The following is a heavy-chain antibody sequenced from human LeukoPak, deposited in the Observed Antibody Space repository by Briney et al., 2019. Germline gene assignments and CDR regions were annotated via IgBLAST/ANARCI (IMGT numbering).Heavy chain of an antibody. Sequence: ASVKVSCKASGYTFTGYYIHWVRQAPGQGLEWMGWINPNSGGTNYAQKFQGRVTMTRDTSITTAYMELTSLRSDDTAVYYCARDLFYSVSGTYYNVGRVFNYWGQGTLVTVSS. D-gene: IGHD3-10*01. V-gene: IGHV1-2*02. CDR2: INPNSGGT. J-gene: IGHJ4*02. CDR3: ARDLFYSVSGTYYNVGRVFNY. CDR1: GYTFTGYY.